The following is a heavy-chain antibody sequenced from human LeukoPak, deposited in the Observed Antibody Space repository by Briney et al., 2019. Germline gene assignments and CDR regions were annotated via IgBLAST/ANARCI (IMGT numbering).Heavy chain of an antibody. V-gene: IGHV3-48*01. J-gene: IGHJ6*02. CDR3: ARVTGTTWYPYYYGMDV. CDR1: GFTFSSYS. CDR2: ISSSSSTI. D-gene: IGHD1-7*01. Sequence: GGSLRLSCAASGFTFSSYSMNWVRQAPGKGLEWVSYISSSSSTIYYADSVKGRFTFSRDNAKNSLYLQMNSLRAEDTAVYYCARVTGTTWYPYYYGMDVWGQGTTVTVSS.